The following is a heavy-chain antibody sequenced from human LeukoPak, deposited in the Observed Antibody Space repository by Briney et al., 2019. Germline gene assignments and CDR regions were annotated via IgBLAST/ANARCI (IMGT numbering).Heavy chain of an antibody. Sequence: GGSLRLSCAASGFTFSSYSMNWVRQAPGKGLEGVSSISSSSSYIYYADSVKGRFTISRDNAKNSLYLQMNSLRAEDTAVYYCAEPPAAYYYYYMDVWGKGTTVTISS. V-gene: IGHV3-21*04. J-gene: IGHJ6*03. D-gene: IGHD6-25*01. CDR2: ISSSSSYI. CDR3: AEPPAAYYYYYMDV. CDR1: GFTFSSYS.